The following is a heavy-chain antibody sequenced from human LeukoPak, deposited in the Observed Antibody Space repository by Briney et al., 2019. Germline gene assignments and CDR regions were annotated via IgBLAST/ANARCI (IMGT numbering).Heavy chain of an antibody. CDR2: ISSSSSYI. J-gene: IGHJ4*02. V-gene: IGHV3-21*01. CDR1: GFSFSVYA. Sequence: GGSLRLSCTASGFSFSVYAMSWLRQPPGKGLEWVSSISSSSSYIYYADSVKGRFTISRDNAKNSLYLQMNSLRAEDTAVYYCARDQSRERGYYYDSSGYYYFDYWGQGTLVTVSS. CDR3: ARDQSRERGYYYDSSGYYYFDY. D-gene: IGHD3-22*01.